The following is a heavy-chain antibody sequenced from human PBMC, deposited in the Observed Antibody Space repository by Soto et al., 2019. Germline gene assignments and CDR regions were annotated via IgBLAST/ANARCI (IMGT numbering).Heavy chain of an antibody. V-gene: IGHV4-39*01. CDR2: IYHTGNA. Sequence: PSETLSLTCSVSGDSISNSRFYWAWIRQPPGEGLEWIGSIYHTGNAYYNPSLKGRVTIFVDTSKNQFSLKLTSVTAADTALYYCARDYFDSSDYTTNWFDPWGQGTLVTVSS. D-gene: IGHD3-22*01. J-gene: IGHJ5*02. CDR1: GDSISNSRFY. CDR3: ARDYFDSSDYTTNWFDP.